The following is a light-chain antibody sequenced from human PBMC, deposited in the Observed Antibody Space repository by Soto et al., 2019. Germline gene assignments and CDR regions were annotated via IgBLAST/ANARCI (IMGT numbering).Light chain of an antibody. CDR1: SSDVGGYKY. CDR2: EVG. CDR3: SSYTSSNTLV. V-gene: IGLV2-14*01. J-gene: IGLJ3*02. Sequence: QSALTQPASVSGSPGQSITISCTGTSSDVGGYKYVSWYQQLPGKAPKLMIYEVGNRPSGVSQRFSGSKSGNTASLTIFGLQAEDEADYYCSSYTSSNTLVFGGGTKLTVL.